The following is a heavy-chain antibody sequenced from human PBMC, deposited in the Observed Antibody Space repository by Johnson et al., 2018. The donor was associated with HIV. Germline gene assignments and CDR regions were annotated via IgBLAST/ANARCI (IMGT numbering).Heavy chain of an antibody. CDR2: ISYDGSNK. CDR1: EFTFSSYA. J-gene: IGHJ3*02. V-gene: IGHV3-30*04. CDR3: ARDAPDSGSYHAFDI. Sequence: VQLVESGGGVVQPGRSLRLSCAAPEFTFSSYAMHWVRQAPGKGLEWVAVISYDGSNKYYADSVKGRFTISRDNSKNTLYLQMNSLRAEDTAVYYCARDAPDSGSYHAFDIWGQGTMVTVSS. D-gene: IGHD1-26*01.